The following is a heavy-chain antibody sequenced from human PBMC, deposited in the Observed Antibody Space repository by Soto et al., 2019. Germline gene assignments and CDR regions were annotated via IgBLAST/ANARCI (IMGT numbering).Heavy chain of an antibody. CDR1: GFTFSSYA. J-gene: IGHJ5*02. D-gene: IGHD3-10*01. V-gene: IGHV3-23*01. Sequence: GGSLRLSCAASGFTFSSYAMSWVRQAPGKGLEWVSAISGSGGSTYYADSVKGRFTISRDNSKNTLYLQMNSLRAEDTAVYYCAKDQSSYYGYNWFDPWGQGTLVTVSS. CDR2: ISGSGGST. CDR3: AKDQSSYYGYNWFDP.